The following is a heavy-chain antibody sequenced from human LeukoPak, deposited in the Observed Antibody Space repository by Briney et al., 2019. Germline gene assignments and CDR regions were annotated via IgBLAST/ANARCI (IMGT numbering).Heavy chain of an antibody. CDR2: IRSKAYGGTT. CDR3: TTVFGYTSGWYFDAFDI. CDR1: GFTFGDYA. V-gene: IGHV3-49*03. D-gene: IGHD6-19*01. Sequence: GGSLRLSCTASGFTFGDYAMSWFRQAPGQGLEWVGFIRSKAYGGTTEYAASVKGRFTISRDDSKSIAYLQMNSLKTEDTAVYYCTTVFGYTSGWYFDAFDIWGQGTMVTVSS. J-gene: IGHJ3*02.